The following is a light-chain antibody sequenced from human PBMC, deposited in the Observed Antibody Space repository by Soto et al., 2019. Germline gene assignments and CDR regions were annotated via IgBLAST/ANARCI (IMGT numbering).Light chain of an antibody. CDR3: CSYSGSYNQYV. V-gene: IGLV2-23*01. J-gene: IGLJ1*01. Sequence: QSVLTQPASVSGSPGQSIPISCTGTSSGVGGYNLVSWYQHHPGKAPKLIIYEGNKRPSGVSNRFSVSKSGNTASLTISGLQSEDEADYHCCSYSGSYNQYVFGTGTKLTVL. CDR1: SSGVGGYNL. CDR2: EGN.